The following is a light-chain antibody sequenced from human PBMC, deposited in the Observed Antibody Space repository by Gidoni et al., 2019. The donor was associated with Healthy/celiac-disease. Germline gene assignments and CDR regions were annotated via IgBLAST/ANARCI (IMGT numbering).Light chain of an antibody. CDR3: QQYNNWWRT. Sequence: EIVMTQYPATLSVSPGERATLSCRASQSVSSNLAWYQRKPGQAPRLLIYGASTRATGIPARFSGSGSGTEFTLTISSLQSEDFAVYYCQQYNNWWRTFGQGTKVEIK. CDR1: QSVSSN. V-gene: IGKV3-15*01. J-gene: IGKJ1*01. CDR2: GAS.